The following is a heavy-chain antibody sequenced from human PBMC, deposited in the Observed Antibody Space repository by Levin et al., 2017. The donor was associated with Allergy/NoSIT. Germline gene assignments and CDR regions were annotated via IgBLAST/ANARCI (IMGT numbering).Heavy chain of an antibody. CDR2: FDPEDGET. J-gene: IGHJ4*02. CDR3: ATKVRWLQLETHFDY. Sequence: GESLKISCKVSGYTLTELSMHWVRQAPGKGLEWMGGFDPEDGETIYAQKFQGRVTMTEDTSTDTAYMELSSLRSEDTAVYYCATKVRWLQLETHFDYWGQGTLVTVSS. D-gene: IGHD5-24*01. CDR1: GYTLTELS. V-gene: IGHV1-24*01.